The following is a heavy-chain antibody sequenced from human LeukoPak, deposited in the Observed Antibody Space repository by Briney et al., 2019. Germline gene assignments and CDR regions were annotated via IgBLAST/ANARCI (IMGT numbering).Heavy chain of an antibody. CDR1: GGSISSSSYY. J-gene: IGHJ6*03. CDR3: ATSPGRYYYHMDV. Sequence: SETLSLTCTVSGGSISSSSYYWGWIRQPPGKGLEWIGSIYYSGSTYYNPSLKSRVTISVDTSKNQFSLKLNSVTAADTAMYYCATSPGRYYYHMDVWGKGTTVTVSS. V-gene: IGHV4-39*01. CDR2: IYYSGST.